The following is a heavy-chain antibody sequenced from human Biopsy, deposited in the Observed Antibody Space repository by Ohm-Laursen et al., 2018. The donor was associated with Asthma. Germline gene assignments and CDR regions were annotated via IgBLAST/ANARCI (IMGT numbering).Heavy chain of an antibody. Sequence: ASVKVSCKSSGYTFINYAIHWVRQAPGHSLEWMGWINAANGNTKYSQKFQGRLTISRDTSVSTAYMDLSSLRSEDTAVYYCARTYFDFLTGQVHDAFAMWGQGTMVTVSS. CDR1: GYTFINYA. CDR2: INAANGNT. V-gene: IGHV1-3*01. CDR3: ARTYFDFLTGQVHDAFAM. D-gene: IGHD3-9*01. J-gene: IGHJ3*02.